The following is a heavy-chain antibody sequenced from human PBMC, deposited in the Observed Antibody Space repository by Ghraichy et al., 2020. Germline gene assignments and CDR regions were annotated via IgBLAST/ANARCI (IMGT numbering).Heavy chain of an antibody. CDR1: GYTFTSYY. V-gene: IGHV1-46*01. CDR2: INPSGGST. D-gene: IGHD4-17*01. CDR3: ALTVTTRYYYYGMDV. Sequence: ASVKVSCKASGYTFTSYYMHWVRQAPGQGLEWMGIINPSGGSTSYAQKFQGRVTMTRDTSTSTVYMELSSLRSEDTAVYYCALTVTTRYYYYGMDVWGQGTTVTVSS. J-gene: IGHJ6*02.